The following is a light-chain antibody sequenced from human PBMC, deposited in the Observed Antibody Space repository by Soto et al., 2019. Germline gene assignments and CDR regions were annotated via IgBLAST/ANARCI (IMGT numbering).Light chain of an antibody. J-gene: IGLJ3*02. Sequence: QSVLTQPPSTSGTPGQTITISCSGSSSNIGSHDVYWYQQVPGTAPKLVIYTNSHRPSGVPDRYSGSKSGTSASLAISGLRSEDEADYFCAAWDDSLSGGVLGGGTQLTVL. CDR3: AAWDDSLSGGV. CDR1: SSNIGSHD. V-gene: IGLV1-47*02. CDR2: TNS.